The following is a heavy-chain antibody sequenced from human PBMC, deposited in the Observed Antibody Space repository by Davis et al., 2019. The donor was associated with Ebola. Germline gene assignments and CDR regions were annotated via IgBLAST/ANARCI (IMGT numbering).Heavy chain of an antibody. Sequence: SETLSLTCTVSGGSISSYYWSWIRQPPGKGLEWIGYIYYSGSTYYNPSLKSRVTISVDTSKNQFSLKLSSVTAADTAVYYCARHSGRITMIVVVILDFDYWGQGTLVTVSS. CDR1: GGSISSYY. J-gene: IGHJ4*02. D-gene: IGHD3-22*01. CDR2: IYYSGST. V-gene: IGHV4-59*08. CDR3: ARHSGRITMIVVVILDFDY.